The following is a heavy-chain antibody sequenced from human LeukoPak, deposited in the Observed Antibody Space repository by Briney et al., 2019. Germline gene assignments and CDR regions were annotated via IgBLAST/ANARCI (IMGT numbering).Heavy chain of an antibody. Sequence: ASVKVSCKSSGYTFTSYDINWVRQATGQGLEWMGWMNPNSGNTGYAQKFQGRVTMTRNTSISTAYMELSSLRSEDTAVYYCAIIDSYGYVHFDYWGQGTLVTVSS. CDR2: MNPNSGNT. CDR3: AIIDSYGYVHFDY. CDR1: GYTFTSYD. D-gene: IGHD5-18*01. V-gene: IGHV1-8*01. J-gene: IGHJ4*02.